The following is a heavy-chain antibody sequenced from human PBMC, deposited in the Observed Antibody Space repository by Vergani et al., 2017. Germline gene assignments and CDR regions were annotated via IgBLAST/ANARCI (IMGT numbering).Heavy chain of an antibody. J-gene: IGHJ4*02. V-gene: IGHV3-7*01. CDR3: AREPYYYGSGSYFDY. Sequence: EVQLVESGGGLVQPGGSLRLSCAASGFTFSNYWMSWVRQAPGKGLEWVANIKEDGSEEYYVDSVKGRFTSSRDNVKNSLYLQMNSLRAEDTAVYYCAREPYYYGSGSYFDYWGQGTLVTVSS. CDR1: GFTFSNYW. D-gene: IGHD3-10*01. CDR2: IKEDGSEE.